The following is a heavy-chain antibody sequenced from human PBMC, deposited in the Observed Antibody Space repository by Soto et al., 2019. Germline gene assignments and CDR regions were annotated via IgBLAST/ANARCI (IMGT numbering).Heavy chain of an antibody. J-gene: IGHJ6*03. CDR1: GFTFNNYV. V-gene: IGHV3-23*01. CDR2: ISGGGDNT. CDR3: AKETDVYYYYYMDV. D-gene: IGHD2-21*02. Sequence: EVHLLESGGGLVQPGGSLRLSCAASGFTFNNYVMTWVRQAPGRGLEWVSSISGGGDNTYYADSVKGRFTISRDNSKNTLYLQVNSLRAEDAAVYYCAKETDVYYYYYMDVWGKGTTVTVSS.